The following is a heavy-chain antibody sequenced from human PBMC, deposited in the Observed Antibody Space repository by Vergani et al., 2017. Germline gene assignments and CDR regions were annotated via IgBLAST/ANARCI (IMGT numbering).Heavy chain of an antibody. D-gene: IGHD6-13*01. Sequence: VQLQESGPGLVKPSETLSLTCTVSGGSVSSGSYYWNWIRQPPGKGLEWIGNIYYSGSTNYNPSLKSRVTISVDTSKNQFSLKLSSVTAADTAVYYCASRAPSSSWPRDYGGEGTLVTVSS. V-gene: IGHV4-61*01. CDR1: GGSVSSGSYY. J-gene: IGHJ4*02. CDR3: ASRAPSSSWPRDY. CDR2: IYYSGST.